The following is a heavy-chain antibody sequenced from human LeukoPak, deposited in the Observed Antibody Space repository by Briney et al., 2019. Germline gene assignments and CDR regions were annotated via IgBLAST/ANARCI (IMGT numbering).Heavy chain of an antibody. CDR1: GGSISSSN. CDR2: ISSSSSYI. V-gene: IGHV3-21*01. J-gene: IGHJ4*02. Sequence: PSETLSLTCAVSGGSISSSNWWSWVRQAPGKGLEWVSSISSSSSYIYYADSVKGRFTISRDNAKNSLYLQMNSLRAEDTAVYYCACLSYGTFDYWGQGTLVTVSS. D-gene: IGHD5-18*01. CDR3: ACLSYGTFDY.